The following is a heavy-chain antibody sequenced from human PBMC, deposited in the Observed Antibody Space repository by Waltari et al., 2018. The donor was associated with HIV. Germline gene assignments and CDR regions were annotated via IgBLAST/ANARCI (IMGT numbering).Heavy chain of an antibody. CDR1: GGSISSYY. CDR2: IYYSGST. J-gene: IGHJ6*02. CDR3: ARGRADGVLKRKRMDV. V-gene: IGHV4-59*01. D-gene: IGHD2-8*01. Sequence: QVQLQESGPGLVKPSETLSLTCTVSGGSISSYYWSWIRQPPGKGLEWIGYIYYSGSTNYNPSLKSRVTISVDTSKNQFSLKLSSVTAADTAVYYCARGRADGVLKRKRMDVWGQGTTVTVSS.